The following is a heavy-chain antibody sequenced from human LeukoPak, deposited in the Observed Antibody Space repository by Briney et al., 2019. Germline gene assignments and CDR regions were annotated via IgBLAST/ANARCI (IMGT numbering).Heavy chain of an antibody. V-gene: IGHV3-33*01. J-gene: IGHJ5*02. CDR3: ARGTSGGANTLDP. CDR1: GFTFKIYV. CDR2: TLDDGRNN. Sequence: GTSLRLSCVASGFTFKIYVMHWVRQAPGKGLEWVAITLDDGRNNYYAALVKGRFTISRDNSKNTVYLQMNSLRVEDTAVYYCARGTSGGANTLDPWGQGNLATVSS. D-gene: IGHD1-1*01.